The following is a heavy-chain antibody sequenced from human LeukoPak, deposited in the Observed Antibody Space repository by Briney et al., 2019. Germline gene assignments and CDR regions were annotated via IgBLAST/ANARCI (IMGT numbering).Heavy chain of an antibody. V-gene: IGHV4-34*01. J-gene: IGHJ4*02. CDR3: ARGITGTTY. CDR2: INHSGST. Sequence: SETLSLTCAVYGGSLSGYYCSWIRQPPGKGLEWIGEINHSGSTNYNPSLKSRVTISVDTSKNQFSLKLSSVTAADTAVYYCARGITGTTYWGQGTLVTVSS. CDR1: GGSLSGYY. D-gene: IGHD1-20*01.